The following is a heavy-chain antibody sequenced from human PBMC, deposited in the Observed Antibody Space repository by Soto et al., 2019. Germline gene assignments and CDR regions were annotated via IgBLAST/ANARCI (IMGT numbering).Heavy chain of an antibody. CDR3: ARRVGTGWYENGMDV. CDR1: GYKFNSYW. CDR2: IDPSDSYT. D-gene: IGHD6-19*01. J-gene: IGHJ6*02. Sequence: GESLKISCKGSGYKFNSYWNSWVRQMPGKGLEWMGRIDPSDSYTNYSPSSQGHVTISADKSNTTAYLQWSSLKASDTGMYYCARRVGTGWYENGMDVWGQGTTVTV. V-gene: IGHV5-10-1*01.